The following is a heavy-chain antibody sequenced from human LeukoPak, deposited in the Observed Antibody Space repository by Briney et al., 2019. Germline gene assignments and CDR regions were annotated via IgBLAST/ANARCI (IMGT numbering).Heavy chain of an antibody. D-gene: IGHD3-10*01. Sequence: ASVKVSCKASGYTFTSYEINWVRQATGQGLEWMGWMNPNSGNTGYAQKFQGRVIMTRNTSISTAYMELSSLRSEDTAVYYCARAGITMVRGVIEGDAFDIWGQGTMVTVSS. CDR3: ARAGITMVRGVIEGDAFDI. J-gene: IGHJ3*02. CDR1: GYTFTSYE. CDR2: MNPNSGNT. V-gene: IGHV1-8*01.